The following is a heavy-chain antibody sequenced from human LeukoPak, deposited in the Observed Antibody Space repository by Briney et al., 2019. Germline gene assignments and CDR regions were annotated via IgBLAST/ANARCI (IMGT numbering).Heavy chain of an antibody. V-gene: IGHV1-46*01. CDR3: AREGITGTWGLFNWFDP. CDR2: INSSGGST. J-gene: IGHJ5*02. CDR1: GYTFTSYY. Sequence: ASVKVSCKASGYTFTSYYMHWVRQAPGQGLEWMGIINSSGGSTSYAQKFQGRVTMTRDTSTSTVYMELSSLRSEDTAVYYCAREGITGTWGLFNWFDPWGQGTLVTVSS. D-gene: IGHD1-7*01.